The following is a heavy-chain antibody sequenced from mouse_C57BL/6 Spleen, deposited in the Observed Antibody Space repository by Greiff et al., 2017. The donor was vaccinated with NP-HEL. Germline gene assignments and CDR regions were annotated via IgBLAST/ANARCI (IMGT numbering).Heavy chain of an antibody. D-gene: IGHD4-1*01. V-gene: IGHV1-4*01. J-gene: IGHJ1*03. CDR2: INPSSGYT. CDR3: ARGTGTWYFDV. CDR1: GYTFTSYT. Sequence: VQLVESGAELARPGASVKMSCKASGYTFTSYTMHWVKQRPGQGLEWIGYINPSSGYTKYNQKFKDKATLTADKSSSTAYMQLSSLTSEDSAVYYCARGTGTWYFDVWGTGTTVTVSS.